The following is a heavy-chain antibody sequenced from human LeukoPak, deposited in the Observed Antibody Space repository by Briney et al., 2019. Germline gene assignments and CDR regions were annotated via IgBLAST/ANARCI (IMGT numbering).Heavy chain of an antibody. D-gene: IGHD3-10*01. CDR1: GYTFTSYD. Sequence: ASVKVSRKASGYTFTSYDINWVRQATGQGLEWMGWMNPNSGNTGYAQKFQGRVTMTMNTSISTAYMELSSLRSEDTAVYYCARGGKGYYGSGRAYYMDVWGKGTTVTISS. V-gene: IGHV1-8*01. CDR3: ARGGKGYYGSGRAYYMDV. J-gene: IGHJ6*03. CDR2: MNPNSGNT.